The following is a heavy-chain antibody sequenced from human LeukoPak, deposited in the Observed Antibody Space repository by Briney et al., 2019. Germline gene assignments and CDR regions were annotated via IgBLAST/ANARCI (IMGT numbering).Heavy chain of an antibody. V-gene: IGHV4-59*01. CDR2: IYYSGST. J-gene: IGHJ4*02. Sequence: PSETLSLTCTVSGGSISSYYWSWIRRPPGKGLEWIGYIYYSGSTNYNPSLKSRVTISVDTSKNQFSLKLSSVTAADTAVYYCARGAGCHEYYFDYWGQGTLVTVSS. CDR3: ARGAGCHEYYFDY. D-gene: IGHD3-10*01. CDR1: GGSISSYY.